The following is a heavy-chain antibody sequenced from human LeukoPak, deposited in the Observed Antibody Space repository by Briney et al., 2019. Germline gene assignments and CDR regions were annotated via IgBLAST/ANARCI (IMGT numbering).Heavy chain of an antibody. J-gene: IGHJ4*02. CDR1: AFTFRSYW. V-gene: IGHV3-74*01. CDR3: TREIAVVPAASLGY. CDR2: IKSDGSLT. D-gene: IGHD2-2*01. Sequence: PGGSLSLSCAASAFTFRSYWMHWARHAPGRALVWVSRIKSDGSLTNYADSVRGRFTNSRDDAKNTLYLQMNNLRAEDTAVYYCTREIAVVPAASLGYWGQGTLVTVSS.